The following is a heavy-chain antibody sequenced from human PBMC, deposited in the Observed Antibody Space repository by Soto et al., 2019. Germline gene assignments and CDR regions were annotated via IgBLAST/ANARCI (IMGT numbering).Heavy chain of an antibody. Sequence: QVQLQQWGAGLLKPSETLSLTCAVYGGSFSGYYWNWIRQPQGKGLGGIGEINHSGSTNYNPSLKSRVTLSVDTSKNQFSLKLSSVTAADTAVYYCARGWGRIFDYWGQGTLVTVSS. J-gene: IGHJ4*02. CDR1: GGSFSGYY. CDR2: INHSGST. V-gene: IGHV4-34*01. CDR3: ARGWGRIFDY. D-gene: IGHD7-27*01.